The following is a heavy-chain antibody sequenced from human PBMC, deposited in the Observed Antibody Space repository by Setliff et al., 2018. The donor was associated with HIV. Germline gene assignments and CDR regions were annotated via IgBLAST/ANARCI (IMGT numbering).Heavy chain of an antibody. J-gene: IGHJ4*02. CDR1: GGSISSYY. Sequence: NPSETLSLTCTASGGSISSYYWSWIRQPPGKGLEWIGYIYTSGSTNYNPSLKSRVTISVDTSKNQSSLKLSSVTAADTAVYYCVGEGGYSSGWYRTYYFDYWGQGTLVTVSS. V-gene: IGHV4-4*09. CDR2: IYTSGST. D-gene: IGHD6-19*01. CDR3: VGEGGYSSGWYRTYYFDY.